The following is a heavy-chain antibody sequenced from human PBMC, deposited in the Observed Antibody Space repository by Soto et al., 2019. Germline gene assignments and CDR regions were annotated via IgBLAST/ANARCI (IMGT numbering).Heavy chain of an antibody. D-gene: IGHD3-10*01. CDR2: IYYSGST. Sequence: SETLSLTCTVSGGSISSYYWSWIRQPPGKGLEWIGYIYYSGSTNYNPSLKSRVTISVDTSKNQFSLKLSSVTAADTAVYYCARHQVLGSPFDYWGQGTLVTVSS. CDR1: GGSISSYY. V-gene: IGHV4-59*08. J-gene: IGHJ4*02. CDR3: ARHQVLGSPFDY.